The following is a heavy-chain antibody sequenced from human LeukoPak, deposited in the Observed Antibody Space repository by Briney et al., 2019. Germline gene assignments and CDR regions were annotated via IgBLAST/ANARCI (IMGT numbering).Heavy chain of an antibody. V-gene: IGHV3-23*01. CDR1: GFTFSGYA. D-gene: IGHD6-13*01. CDR3: AKRGLAAALFR. Sequence: GGSLRLSYAASGFTFSGYAMSWVRQAPGKGLEWVSDISGSGGSTYYADSVKGRFTISRDNSKNTLYLQMNRLRAEDTAVYYCAKRGLAAALFRWGQGTLVTVSS. J-gene: IGHJ4*02. CDR2: ISGSGGST.